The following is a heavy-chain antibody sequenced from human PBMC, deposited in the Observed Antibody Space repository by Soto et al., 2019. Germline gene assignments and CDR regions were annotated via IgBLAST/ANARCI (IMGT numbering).Heavy chain of an antibody. D-gene: IGHD2-15*01. CDR1: SGSLSSNNYY. CDR2: IYYSGST. Sequence: QLQLQESGPGLVKPSETLALTCTVSSGSLSSNNYYWVWIRQPPGKGLEWIGSIYYSGSTYYNPSLKSRVTMSMDTSKNQFSLKLNSVTAADTAVYYCARDTVVSPGYYYGLDVWGQGTTVTVSS. CDR3: ARDTVVSPGYYYGLDV. V-gene: IGHV4-39*01. J-gene: IGHJ6*02.